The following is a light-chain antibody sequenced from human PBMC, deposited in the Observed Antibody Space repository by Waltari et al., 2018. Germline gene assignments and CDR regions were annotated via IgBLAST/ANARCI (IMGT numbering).Light chain of an antibody. CDR3: QHYNTYSRSIT. V-gene: IGKV1-5*03. J-gene: IGKJ5*01. Sequence: RASQSISSWLAWDQQKPGKAPKLLIYKASTLESGVPSRFSGSGSGTEFTLTISSLQPDDFATYYCQHYNTYSRSITFGQGTRLEIQ. CDR2: KAS. CDR1: QSISSW.